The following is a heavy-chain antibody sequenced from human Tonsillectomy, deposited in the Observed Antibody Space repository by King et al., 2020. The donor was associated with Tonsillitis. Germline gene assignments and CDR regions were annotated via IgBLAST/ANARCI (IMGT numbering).Heavy chain of an antibody. Sequence: QLVQSGGGVVQPGRSLRLSCAASEFTFSHYGMHWVRQAPGKGLEWVSFISSDEINKYYADSVKGRFTISRDNSKNTLYLQVNSLRAEDSAVYYCAKDGYCSGGYCSPHHFNFWGQGTLVTVSS. CDR1: EFTFSHYG. D-gene: IGHD2-15*01. CDR3: AKDGYCSGGYCSPHHFNF. J-gene: IGHJ4*02. CDR2: ISSDEINK. V-gene: IGHV3-30*18.